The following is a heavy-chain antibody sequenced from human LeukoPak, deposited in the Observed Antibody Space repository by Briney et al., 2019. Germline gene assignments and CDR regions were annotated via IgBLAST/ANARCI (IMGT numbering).Heavy chain of an antibody. D-gene: IGHD4-17*01. CDR1: VVTFDDYY. CDR2: INHSGYT. J-gene: IGHJ4*02. CDR3: TRMTTGHDY. V-gene: IGHV4-34*01. Sequence: SETLSLTCAVSVVTFDDYYWAWGRQTPGKGLEWIGEINHSGYTNDSPSLKSRVTLSIDTSRKQFSLTLRSVNVADAGTYYCTRMTTGHDYWGQGTLVTVSS.